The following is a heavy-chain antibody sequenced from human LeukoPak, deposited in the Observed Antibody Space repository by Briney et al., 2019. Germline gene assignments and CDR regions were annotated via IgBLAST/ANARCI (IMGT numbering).Heavy chain of an antibody. CDR1: GFTFSSYW. V-gene: IGHV3-7*01. CDR2: IKEDGSEE. Sequence: GGSLGLSCAASGFTFSSYWMSWVRQAPGKGLECVANIKEDGSEEYYVDSVKGRFSISRDNAKNSLYLQMNSLRAEDTAVYYCARDWLAGNPYHAFDLWGKGTMVTVSS. D-gene: IGHD3-22*01. CDR3: ARDWLAGNPYHAFDL. J-gene: IGHJ3*01.